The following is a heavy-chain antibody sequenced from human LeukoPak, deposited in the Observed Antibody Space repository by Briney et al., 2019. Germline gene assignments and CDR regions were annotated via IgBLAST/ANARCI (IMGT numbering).Heavy chain of an antibody. V-gene: IGHV1-2*02. Sequence: ASVKVSCKASGYTFTGYYMHWVRQAPGQGLEWMGWINPNSGGTNYAQKFQGRVTMTRDTSISTAYMELSRLRSDDTAVYYCASPSIGVVPAAMRTPRDAFDIWGQGTMVTVSS. CDR2: INPNSGGT. J-gene: IGHJ3*02. CDR3: ASPSIGVVPAAMRTPRDAFDI. D-gene: IGHD2-2*01. CDR1: GYTFTGYY.